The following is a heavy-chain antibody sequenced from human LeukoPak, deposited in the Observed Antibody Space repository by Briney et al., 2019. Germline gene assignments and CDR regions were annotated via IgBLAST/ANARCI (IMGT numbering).Heavy chain of an antibody. CDR3: ARDRGWRSGYYFDY. Sequence: GSSVKVSCKAYGGTFSSYAISWVRQAPGQGLEWMGGIIPIFGTANYAQKFQGRVTITADKSTSTAYMELSSLRSEDTAVYYCARDRGWRSGYYFDYWGQGTLVTVSS. V-gene: IGHV1-69*06. CDR1: GGTFSSYA. J-gene: IGHJ4*02. D-gene: IGHD3-10*01. CDR2: IIPIFGTA.